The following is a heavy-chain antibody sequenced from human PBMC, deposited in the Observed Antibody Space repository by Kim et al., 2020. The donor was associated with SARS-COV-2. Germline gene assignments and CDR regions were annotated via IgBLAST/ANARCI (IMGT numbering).Heavy chain of an antibody. D-gene: IGHD1-26*01. J-gene: IGHJ4*02. CDR1: GGSFSGYY. CDR2: INHSGST. V-gene: IGHV4-34*01. Sequence: SQTLSLTCAVYGGSFSGYYWSWIRQPPGKGLEWIGEINHSGSTNYNPSLKSRVTISVDTSKNQFSLKLSSVTAADTAVYYCARGWEVLDYWGQGTLVTVSP. CDR3: ARGWEVLDY.